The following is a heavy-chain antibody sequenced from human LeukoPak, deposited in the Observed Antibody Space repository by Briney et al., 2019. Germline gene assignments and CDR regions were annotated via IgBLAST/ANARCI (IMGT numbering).Heavy chain of an antibody. Sequence: SSVKVSCKASVGTFSSYAVSWVRQAPGQGLAWMGGIIPLFGAPNYAQKFQGRVTLTADASTSTAYMELSSLRSDDTAVYYCATWGYGSGGRSDYWGQGTLVTVSS. J-gene: IGHJ4*02. V-gene: IGHV1-69*13. D-gene: IGHD3-10*01. CDR3: ATWGYGSGGRSDY. CDR2: IIPLFGAP. CDR1: VGTFSSYA.